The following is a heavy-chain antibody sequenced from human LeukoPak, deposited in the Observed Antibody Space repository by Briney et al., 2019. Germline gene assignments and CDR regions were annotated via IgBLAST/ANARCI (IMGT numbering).Heavy chain of an antibody. V-gene: IGHV3-23*01. CDR2: ISGSGAGT. Sequence: GGSLRLSCAASGFTFSSYAMSWVRQAPGKGLEWVSAISGSGAGTYYADSVKGRFTISRDNSKNTLYLQMNSLRAEDTAVYYCAKDVPYSRGWAEFDYWGQGTLVTVSS. CDR1: GFTFSSYA. D-gene: IGHD6-19*01. J-gene: IGHJ4*02. CDR3: AKDVPYSRGWAEFDY.